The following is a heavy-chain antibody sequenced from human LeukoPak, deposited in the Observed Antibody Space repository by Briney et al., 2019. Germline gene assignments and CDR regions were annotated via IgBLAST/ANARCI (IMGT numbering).Heavy chain of an antibody. D-gene: IGHD3-22*01. J-gene: IGHJ4*02. CDR1: GFTFSSYG. Sequence: GRSLRLSCAASGFTFSSYGMHWVRQAPGKGLEWLAVIWYDGSNKYYADSVKGRFTISRDNSKNTLYLQMNSLRAEDTAVYYCAKDLYYDSSGPFDYWGQGTLVTVSS. CDR3: AKDLYYDSSGPFDY. CDR2: IWYDGSNK. V-gene: IGHV3-33*06.